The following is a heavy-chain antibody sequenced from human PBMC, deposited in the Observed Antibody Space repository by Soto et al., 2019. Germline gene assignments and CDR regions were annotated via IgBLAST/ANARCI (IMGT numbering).Heavy chain of an antibody. CDR3: ARLRGYSGYDPGAPDY. Sequence: SETLSLTCTVSGGSISSYYWSWIRQPPGKGLEWIGYIYYSGSTNYNPSLKSRVTISVDTSKNQFSLKLSSVTAADTAVYYCARLRGYSGYDPGAPDYWGQGTLVTVSS. CDR1: GGSISSYY. D-gene: IGHD5-12*01. V-gene: IGHV4-59*08. J-gene: IGHJ4*02. CDR2: IYYSGST.